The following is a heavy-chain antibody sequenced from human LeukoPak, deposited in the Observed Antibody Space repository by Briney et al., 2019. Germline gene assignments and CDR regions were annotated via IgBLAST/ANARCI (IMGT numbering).Heavy chain of an antibody. Sequence: GGSLRLSRAASGFTLSDHYIDWVRQAPGRGLEWVGHSRNKANSYTTQYAASVEGRFTILRDDSDHSLYLEMNSLKTEDTAVYYCARDLLIGGHWYFALWGRGTLVTVS. CDR3: ARDLLIGGHWYFAL. V-gene: IGHV3-72*01. D-gene: IGHD3-9*01. J-gene: IGHJ2*01. CDR2: SRNKANSYTT. CDR1: GFTLSDHY.